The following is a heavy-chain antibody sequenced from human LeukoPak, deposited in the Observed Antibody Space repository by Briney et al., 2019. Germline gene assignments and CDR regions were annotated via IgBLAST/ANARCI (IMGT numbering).Heavy chain of an antibody. Sequence: GRSLRLSCAASGFTFDDYAMHWVRQAPGKGLGWVSGISWNSGSIGYADSVKGRFTISRDNAKNSLYLQMNSLRAEDTALYYCAKDIGSSGWYDYWGQGTLVTVSS. D-gene: IGHD6-19*01. V-gene: IGHV3-9*01. CDR1: GFTFDDYA. CDR3: AKDIGSSGWYDY. CDR2: ISWNSGSI. J-gene: IGHJ4*02.